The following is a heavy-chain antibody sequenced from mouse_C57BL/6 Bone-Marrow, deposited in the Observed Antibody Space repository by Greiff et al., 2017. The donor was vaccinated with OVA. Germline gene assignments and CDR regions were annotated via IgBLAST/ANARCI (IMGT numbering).Heavy chain of an antibody. CDR3: TREDYPYFDY. J-gene: IGHJ2*01. Sequence: QVQLQQSGAELVRPGASVTLSCTASGYTFTDYEMHWVKQTPVHGLEWIGAIDPETGGTTYNQKFKGKAILTADKSSSPAYMELRSLTSEDTAVYYCTREDYPYFDYWGQGTTLTVSS. CDR1: GYTFTDYE. D-gene: IGHD2-4*01. CDR2: IDPETGGT. V-gene: IGHV1-15*01.